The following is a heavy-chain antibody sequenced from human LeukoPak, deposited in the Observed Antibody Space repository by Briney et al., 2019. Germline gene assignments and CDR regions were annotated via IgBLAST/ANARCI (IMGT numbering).Heavy chain of an antibody. J-gene: IGHJ4*02. CDR3: ARGGVVAATLFDY. D-gene: IGHD2-15*01. CDR1: GDSIRSGGYT. CDR2: IYKSAST. Sequence: SETLSLTCVVSGDSIRSGGYTWTWIRQAPGKGLEWIGYIYKSASTYYSASLKSRVTIAIDRSKNQFSLKLSSVTAADTAVYYCARGGVVAATLFDYWGQGTLVTVSS. V-gene: IGHV4-30-2*01.